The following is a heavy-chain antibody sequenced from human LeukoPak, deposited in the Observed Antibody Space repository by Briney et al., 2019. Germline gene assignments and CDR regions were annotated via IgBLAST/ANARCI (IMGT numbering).Heavy chain of an antibody. J-gene: IGHJ4*02. CDR1: GFTLETYW. Sequence: GGSLRLSCAASGFTLETYWMTWVRQAPGKGLEWVANVKQDGSEKYYVDSVKGRFTISRDNAKNSLHLQMNSLRAGDTAVYYCARWAYSSGWYWIDYWGQGTLVTVSS. CDR2: VKQDGSEK. CDR3: ARWAYSSGWYWIDY. V-gene: IGHV3-7*05. D-gene: IGHD6-19*01.